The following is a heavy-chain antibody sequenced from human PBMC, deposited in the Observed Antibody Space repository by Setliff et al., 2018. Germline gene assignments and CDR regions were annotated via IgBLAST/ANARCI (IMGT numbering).Heavy chain of an antibody. Sequence: GASVKVSCKSSGYTFTSYGINWVRQAPGQGLEWMGGTIPMFGTTNYARKFQGRVTIITDESTSTAYMQLSSLGAEDTAVYYCVREGVDSRSSTDYRYDMDVWGKGTTVTVSS. J-gene: IGHJ6*03. CDR3: VREGVDSRSSTDYRYDMDV. CDR1: GYTFTSYG. CDR2: TIPMFGTT. V-gene: IGHV1-69*05. D-gene: IGHD3-22*01.